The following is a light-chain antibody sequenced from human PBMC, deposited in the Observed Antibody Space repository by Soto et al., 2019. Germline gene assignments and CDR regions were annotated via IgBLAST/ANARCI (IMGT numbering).Light chain of an antibody. CDR1: QSVSTY. Sequence: EIVLPQSPAPLSLSPGERATLSCRASQSVSTYLVWYQQKPGQAPRLLIYDASNRATGIPDRFSGSVSGSDFILTINRLEPEDFAVYYCQQYGSSHTFGQGTRLEIK. V-gene: IGKV3-20*01. CDR2: DAS. CDR3: QQYGSSHT. J-gene: IGKJ5*01.